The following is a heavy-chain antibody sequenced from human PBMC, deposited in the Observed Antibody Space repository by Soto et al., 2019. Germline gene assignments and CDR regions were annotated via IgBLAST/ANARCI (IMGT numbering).Heavy chain of an antibody. CDR3: AKDGNWLDVYYDV. J-gene: IGHJ4*02. CDR2: VSASGRSR. Sequence: EVQLLESGGGLVQPGGSLRLSCVGSGIEFSNYAMSWVRQAPGKGLEWVSIVSASGRSRYHADSVKGRFTISRDNSKNTLYLHTTNLRAEDTAVYYCAKDGNWLDVYYDVWGQGTPVTVSS. V-gene: IGHV3-23*01. D-gene: IGHD3-16*01. CDR1: GIEFSNYA.